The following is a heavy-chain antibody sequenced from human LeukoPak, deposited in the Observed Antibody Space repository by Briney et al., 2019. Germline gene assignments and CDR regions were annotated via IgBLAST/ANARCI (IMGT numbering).Heavy chain of an antibody. J-gene: IGHJ4*02. Sequence: GGSLRLSRAASGFDFRSYGMHWVRQAPGKGLEWVAFIRNDGSNKYYADSVKGRFTLSRDNSKNTLYLQMTSLRSEDTAVYYCANFYYGSGTDPSSVTYWGQGTLVTVSS. D-gene: IGHD3-10*01. CDR1: GFDFRSYG. CDR2: IRNDGSNK. CDR3: ANFYYGSGTDPSSVTY. V-gene: IGHV3-30*02.